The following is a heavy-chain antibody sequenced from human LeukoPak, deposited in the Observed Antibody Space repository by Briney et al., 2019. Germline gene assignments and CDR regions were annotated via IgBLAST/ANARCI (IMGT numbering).Heavy chain of an antibody. CDR3: AKTVHYGDYYYYFDY. CDR1: GFTFSSYA. CDR2: ISGSGGST. D-gene: IGHD4-17*01. Sequence: GGSLRLSCAASGFTFSSYAMSWVRQAPGKGLEWVSAISGSGGSTYYADSVKGRFTISRDNSKNTLYLQTNSLRAEDTAVYYCAKTVHYGDYYYYFDYWGQGTLVTVSS. J-gene: IGHJ4*02. V-gene: IGHV3-23*01.